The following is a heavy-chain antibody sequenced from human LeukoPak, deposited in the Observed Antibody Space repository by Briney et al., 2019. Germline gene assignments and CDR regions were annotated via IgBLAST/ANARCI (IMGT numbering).Heavy chain of an antibody. Sequence: PGGSLRLSCAASGFTFSSYAMSWVRQAPGKGLEWVSAVSGSGGSTYYADSVKGRFTISRDNSKNTLYLQMNSLRAEDTAVYYCAKDPGYYYDSSGYYYFGYWGQGTLVTVSS. D-gene: IGHD3-22*01. J-gene: IGHJ4*02. CDR3: AKDPGYYYDSSGYYYFGY. CDR1: GFTFSSYA. CDR2: VSGSGGST. V-gene: IGHV3-23*01.